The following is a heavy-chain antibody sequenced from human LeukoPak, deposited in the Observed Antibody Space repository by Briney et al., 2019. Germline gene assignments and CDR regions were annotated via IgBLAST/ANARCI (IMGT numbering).Heavy chain of an antibody. CDR2: ISSSGSTI. J-gene: IGHJ4*02. CDR1: GFTFSDYY. Sequence: GGSLRLSCAASGFTFSDYYMSWIREAPGKGLEWVSYISSSGSTIYYADSVKGRFTISRDNAKNSLYLQMNSLRAEDTAVYYCARVASYGDHDYCGQGTLVTVSS. CDR3: ARVASYGDHDY. D-gene: IGHD4-17*01. V-gene: IGHV3-11*01.